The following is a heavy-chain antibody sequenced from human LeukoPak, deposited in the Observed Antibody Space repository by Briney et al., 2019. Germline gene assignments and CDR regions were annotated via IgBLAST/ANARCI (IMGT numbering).Heavy chain of an antibody. CDR1: GGSISSGDYY. CDR3: ARFVVVPAAIWRQYNWFDP. V-gene: IGHV4-30-4*08. CDR2: IYYSGST. Sequence: SETLSLTCTVSGGSISSGDYYWSWIRQPPGKGLEWIGYIYYSGSTYYNPSLKSRVTISVDTPKNQFSLKLSSVTSADTAVYYCARFVVVPAAIWRQYNWFDPGGQGTLVTVSS. D-gene: IGHD2-2*02. J-gene: IGHJ5*02.